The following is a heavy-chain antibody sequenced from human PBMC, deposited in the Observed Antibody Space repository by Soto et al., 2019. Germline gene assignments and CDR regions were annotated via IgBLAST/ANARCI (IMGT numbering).Heavy chain of an antibody. CDR1: GYTFTSYG. D-gene: IGHD6-13*01. CDR3: ARLREYSSSWYRYYYYGMDV. V-gene: IGHV1-18*04. Sequence: QVQLVQSGAEVKKPGASVKVSCKASGYTFTSYGISWVRQAPGQGLERMGWTSAYNGNTNYAQKLQGRVTMTTDTSTSTDYLELRSLRSDDTAVYYCARLREYSSSWYRYYYYGMDVWGQGTTVTVSS. CDR2: TSAYNGNT. J-gene: IGHJ6*02.